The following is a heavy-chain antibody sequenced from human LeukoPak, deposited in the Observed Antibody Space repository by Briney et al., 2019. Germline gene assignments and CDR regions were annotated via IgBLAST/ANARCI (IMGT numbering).Heavy chain of an antibody. V-gene: IGHV4-30-4*01. CDR3: ARESGYCSSTSCYIFDY. Sequence: SETLSLTCTVSGGSISSGDYYWSWIRQPPGKGLEWIGYIYYSGSTYYNPSLKSRVTISVDTSKNQFSLKLSSVTAADTAVYYCARESGYCSSTSCYIFDYWGQGTLVTVSS. D-gene: IGHD2-2*02. CDR1: GGSISSGDYY. CDR2: IYYSGST. J-gene: IGHJ4*02.